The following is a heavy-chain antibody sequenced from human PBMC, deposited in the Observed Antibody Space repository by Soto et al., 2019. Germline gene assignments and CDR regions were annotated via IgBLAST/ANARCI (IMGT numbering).Heavy chain of an antibody. J-gene: IGHJ6*02. CDR3: ARDEIAAAGIGKWPGDYYYYGMDV. D-gene: IGHD6-13*01. V-gene: IGHV3-48*02. Sequence: PGGSLRLSCAASGFTFSSYSMNWVRQAPGKGLEWVSYISSSSSTIYYADSVKGRFTISRDNAKNSLYLQMNSLRDEDTAVYYCARDEIAAAGIGKWPGDYYYYGMDVWGQGTTVTVSS. CDR1: GFTFSSYS. CDR2: ISSSSSTI.